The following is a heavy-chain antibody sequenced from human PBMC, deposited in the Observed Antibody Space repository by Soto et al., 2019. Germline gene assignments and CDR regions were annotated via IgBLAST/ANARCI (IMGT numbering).Heavy chain of an antibody. CDR3: ARTQYSYGSLGYYYYGMDV. Sequence: VAVISYDASNKYYADSVKGRFTISRDNSKNTLYLQMNSLRAEDTAVYYCARTQYSYGSLGYYYYGMDVWGQGTTVTVSS. V-gene: IGHV3-30-3*01. CDR2: ISYDASNK. J-gene: IGHJ6*02. D-gene: IGHD5-18*01.